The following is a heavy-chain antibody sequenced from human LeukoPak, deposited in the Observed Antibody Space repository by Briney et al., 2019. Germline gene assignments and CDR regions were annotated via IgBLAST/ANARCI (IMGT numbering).Heavy chain of an antibody. J-gene: IGHJ4*02. CDR1: GFTFSSYA. D-gene: IGHD2-2*01. Sequence: GGSLRLSCAASGFTFSSYAMSWVRQAPGKGLEWVAFIRYDGSNKYYADSVKDRFTISRDNSKNTLYLQMNSLRAEDTAVYYCAKGRSLGVVPAAIDYWGQGTLVTVSS. CDR2: IRYDGSNK. CDR3: AKGRSLGVVPAAIDY. V-gene: IGHV3-30*02.